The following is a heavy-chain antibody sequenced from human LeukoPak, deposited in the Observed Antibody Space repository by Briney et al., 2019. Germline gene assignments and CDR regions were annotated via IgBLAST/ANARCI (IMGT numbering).Heavy chain of an antibody. V-gene: IGHV3-23*01. D-gene: IGHD5-24*01. CDR1: GFTFSSYW. Sequence: GGSLRLSCAASGFTFSSYWMSWVRQAPGKGLEWVSGISGNGGSIRYADSVKGRFIISRDNSKNTLYLQMNSLRAEDTAVYYCAKGGDGYNYYFDYWGQETLVTVSS. CDR3: AKGGDGYNYYFDY. CDR2: ISGNGGSI. J-gene: IGHJ4*02.